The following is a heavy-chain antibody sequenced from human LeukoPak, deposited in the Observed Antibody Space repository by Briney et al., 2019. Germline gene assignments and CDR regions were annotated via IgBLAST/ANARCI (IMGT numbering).Heavy chain of an antibody. Sequence: SETLSLTCSVSGGSISSYDWSWIRQFAGKGLEWIGHIYTSGSANYKSSLKSRVTMSVDTSKNQFSLKLSSVTAADTAVYYCASSYGDYVLRDWGQGTLVTVSP. J-gene: IGHJ4*02. V-gene: IGHV4-4*07. CDR1: GGSISSYD. CDR3: ASSYGDYVLRD. CDR2: IYTSGSA. D-gene: IGHD4-17*01.